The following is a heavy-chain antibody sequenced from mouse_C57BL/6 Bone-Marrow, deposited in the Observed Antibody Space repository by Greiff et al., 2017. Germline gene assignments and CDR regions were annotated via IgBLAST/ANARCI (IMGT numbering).Heavy chain of an antibody. Sequence: DVKLLESGGGLVKPGGSLKLSCAASGFTFTSYAMSWVRQTPEKRLEWVATISDGGSYTYYPDNVKGRFTISRDNANNTLYLRMSHLKSEDTAMYYCASDRDYFGQGTLVTVSA. J-gene: IGHJ3*01. CDR1: GFTFTSYA. CDR3: ASDRDY. V-gene: IGHV5-4*03. CDR2: ISDGGSYT.